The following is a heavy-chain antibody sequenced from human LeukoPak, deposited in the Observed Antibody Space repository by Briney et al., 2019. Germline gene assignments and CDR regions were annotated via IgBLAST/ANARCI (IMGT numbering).Heavy chain of an antibody. V-gene: IGHV3-7*01. CDR3: TREGAYGSGSYSDYFDY. Sequence: GGSLRLSCAASGFTFSSYWMSWVRQAPGKGLEWVANIKQDGSEKYYVDSVKGRFTISRDNAKNSLYLQMNSLRAEDTAVYYCTREGAYGSGSYSDYFDYWGQGTLVTVSS. D-gene: IGHD3-10*01. CDR1: GFTFSSYW. CDR2: IKQDGSEK. J-gene: IGHJ4*02.